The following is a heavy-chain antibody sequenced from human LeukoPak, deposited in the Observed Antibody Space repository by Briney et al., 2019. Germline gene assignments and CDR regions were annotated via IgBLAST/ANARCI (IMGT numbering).Heavy chain of an antibody. V-gene: IGHV4-30-4*08. CDR2: IYYSGST. J-gene: IGHJ3*02. CDR3: ARAGRRGGAFDI. Sequence: SETLSLTCTVSGGSISSGDYYWSWIRQPPGKGLEWIGYIYYSGSTYYNPSLKSRVTISVDTSKNQFSLKPSSVTAADTAVYYCARAGRRGGAFDIWGQGTMVTVSS. CDR1: GGSISSGDYY.